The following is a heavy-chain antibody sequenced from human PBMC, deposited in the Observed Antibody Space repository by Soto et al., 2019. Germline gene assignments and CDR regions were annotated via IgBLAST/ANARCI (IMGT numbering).Heavy chain of an antibody. J-gene: IGHJ5*02. Sequence: QVQLVQSGAEVKKPGASVKVSCKASGYTFTSYGISWVRQAPGQGLEWMGWISAYNGNTNYAQKLQGRVTMTTDTSTSTAYMELRSLRSDDAAVYYCARAVVVVAARTRMAWFDPWGQGTLVTVSS. CDR3: ARAVVVVAARTRMAWFDP. D-gene: IGHD2-15*01. CDR1: GYTFTSYG. V-gene: IGHV1-18*01. CDR2: ISAYNGNT.